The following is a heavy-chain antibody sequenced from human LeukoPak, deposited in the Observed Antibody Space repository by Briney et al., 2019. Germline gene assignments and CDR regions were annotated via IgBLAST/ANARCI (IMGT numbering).Heavy chain of an antibody. CDR1: GYTLTELC. V-gene: IGHV1-24*01. Sequence: GASVKVSCKVSGYTLTELCMHWVRQAPGKGLEWMGGFDPEDGETIYAQKFQGRVTMTEDTSTDTAYMELSSLRSEDTAVYYCATAPDFWSPTPTFSDAFHIWGQGTMVTVSS. J-gene: IGHJ3*02. D-gene: IGHD3-3*01. CDR2: FDPEDGET. CDR3: ATAPDFWSPTPTFSDAFHI.